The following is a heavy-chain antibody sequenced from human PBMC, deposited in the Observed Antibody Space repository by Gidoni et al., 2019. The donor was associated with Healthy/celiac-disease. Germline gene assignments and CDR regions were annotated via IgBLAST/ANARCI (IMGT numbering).Heavy chain of an antibody. J-gene: IGHJ4*02. D-gene: IGHD2-21*01. V-gene: IGHV3-23*01. CDR1: GFTFSSYA. CDR2: IRGSGGRK. CDR3: AKDDGGEID. Sequence: EVQLLESGGGLVQPGGSLRLSCAASGFTFSSYAMSWVRQAPGKGLGWVSAIRGSGGRKYYADSVKGRFTISRDNSKNTLYLKMNSLRAEDTAVYYCAKDDGGEIDWGQGTLVTVSS.